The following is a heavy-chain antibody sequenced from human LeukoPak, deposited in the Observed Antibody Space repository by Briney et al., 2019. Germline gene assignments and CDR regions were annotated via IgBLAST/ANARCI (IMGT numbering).Heavy chain of an antibody. CDR3: ARSPTYYPGDY. J-gene: IGHJ4*02. Sequence: TSETLSLTCAVYGGSFSGYYWSWIRQPPGKGLEWIGEINHSGSTNYSPSLKSRVTISVDTSKNQFSLKLSSVTAADTAVYYCARSPTYYPGDYWGQGTLVTVSS. D-gene: IGHD3-10*01. V-gene: IGHV4-34*01. CDR1: GGSFSGYY. CDR2: INHSGST.